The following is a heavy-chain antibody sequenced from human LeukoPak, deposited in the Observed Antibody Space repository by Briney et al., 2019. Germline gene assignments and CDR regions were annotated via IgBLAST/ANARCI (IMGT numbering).Heavy chain of an antibody. CDR1: GGSISGSSYN. CDR2: IYYTGST. Sequence: SETLSLTCSVSGGSISGSSYNWGWIRQPPGKGLEWIGFIYYTGSTNYNPSLKSRVTISLDTTKNQFSLNLSSVTAADTAVYYCARAGYSYATGYYFDYWGQGTLVTVSS. J-gene: IGHJ4*02. CDR3: ARAGYSYATGYYFDY. V-gene: IGHV4-61*05. D-gene: IGHD5-18*01.